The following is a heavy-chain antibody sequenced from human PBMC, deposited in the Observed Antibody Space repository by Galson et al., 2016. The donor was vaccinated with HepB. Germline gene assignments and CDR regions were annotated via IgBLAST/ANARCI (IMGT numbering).Heavy chain of an antibody. J-gene: IGHJ1*01. Sequence: SLRLSCAASGFIFKDYAMHWVRQAPGKGLEWVSSISWNSGSIGYADSVKGRFTISRDNVENSLYLQMNSLRAEDTAFYYCAQDKASMSVGATNFQHWGQGTLVTVSS. D-gene: IGHD1-26*01. CDR1: GFIFKDYA. V-gene: IGHV3-9*01. CDR3: AQDKASMSVGATNFQH. CDR2: ISWNSGSI.